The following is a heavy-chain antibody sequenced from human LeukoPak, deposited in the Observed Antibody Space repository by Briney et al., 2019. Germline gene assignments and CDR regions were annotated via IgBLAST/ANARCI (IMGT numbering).Heavy chain of an antibody. CDR2: INPSGGTT. CDR1: GYTFNSYY. D-gene: IGHD3-22*01. V-gene: IGHV1-46*02. J-gene: IGHJ5*02. Sequence: GASVKISCKASGYTFNSYYIHWVRQAPGQGLEWMAIINPSGGTTSCAQKFQGRVAMTRDMSTSTVYMELSSLRSEDTAVYYCARGVLYDSSVYSSPAWFDPWGQGTLVTVSS. CDR3: ARGVLYDSSVYSSPAWFDP.